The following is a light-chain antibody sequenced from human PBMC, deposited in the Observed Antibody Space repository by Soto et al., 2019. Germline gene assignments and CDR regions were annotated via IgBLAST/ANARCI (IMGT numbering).Light chain of an antibody. Sequence: DIQMTQSPSTLSASVGDRVTIRCRASQNFDIWSAWYQQKPGKAPNLLLYKEPNLQSGVPARFVGSGSGTEFTLTIGSLQPDDLATYYCQQYNTYFRTLGQPTKVDMK. CDR3: QQYNTYFRT. CDR1: QNFDIW. CDR2: KEP. J-gene: IGKJ1*01. V-gene: IGKV1-5*03.